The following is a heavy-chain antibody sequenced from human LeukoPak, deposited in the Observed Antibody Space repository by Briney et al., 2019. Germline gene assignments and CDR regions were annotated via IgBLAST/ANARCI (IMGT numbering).Heavy chain of an antibody. Sequence: SETLSLTCTVSSGSISSNSYYWAWIRQPPGKGLEWIGYIYYSASTNYNPSLKSRVTISVDTSKNQFSLKLSSVTAADTAVYYCARGDFTAMVFDYWGQGTLVTVSS. CDR3: ARGDFTAMVFDY. CDR1: SGSISSNSYY. V-gene: IGHV4-61*05. D-gene: IGHD5-18*01. J-gene: IGHJ4*02. CDR2: IYYSAST.